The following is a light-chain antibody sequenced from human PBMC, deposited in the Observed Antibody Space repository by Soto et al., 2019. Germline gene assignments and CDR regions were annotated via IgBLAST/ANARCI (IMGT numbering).Light chain of an antibody. Sequence: DFVMTQSPVSLSVTPGEPASISCRSSQSLLDSDGGITYLDWFLQKPGQSPQLLIYTVSYRASGVPYRFSGSGSGTDFTLKISRVEAEDVGVYYCMQRIRFPLTFGGGTKVDIK. J-gene: IGKJ4*01. V-gene: IGKV2-40*01. CDR3: MQRIRFPLT. CDR1: QSLLDSDGGITY. CDR2: TVS.